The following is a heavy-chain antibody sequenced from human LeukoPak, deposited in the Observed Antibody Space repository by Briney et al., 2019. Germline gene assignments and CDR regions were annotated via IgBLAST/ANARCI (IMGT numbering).Heavy chain of an antibody. D-gene: IGHD1-1*01. CDR3: ARDRELGY. CDR2: SYHGGIT. Sequence: GSLRLSCAASGFTFSSYAMSWVRQAPGKGLEWIGCSYHGGITSYNPSLKSRVAISVDTSRNQFSLKLTSVTAADTAVYYCARDRELGYWGQGILVTVSS. CDR1: GFTFSSYA. V-gene: IGHV4-59*01. J-gene: IGHJ4*02.